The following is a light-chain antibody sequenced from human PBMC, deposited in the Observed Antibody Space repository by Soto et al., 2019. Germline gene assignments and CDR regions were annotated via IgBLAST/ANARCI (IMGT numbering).Light chain of an antibody. CDR1: QDIRNE. CDR2: AAS. Sequence: DIQMTQSPSSLSASVGDTVTITCRASQDIRNELGWYQQKPGTAPKFLIYAASTLQSGVPSRFRGSGSVTTFTLNIDSLQPEDFAMYYCQQTYSTPPTFGQGTKVE. CDR3: QQTYSTPPT. J-gene: IGKJ1*01. V-gene: IGKV1-39*01.